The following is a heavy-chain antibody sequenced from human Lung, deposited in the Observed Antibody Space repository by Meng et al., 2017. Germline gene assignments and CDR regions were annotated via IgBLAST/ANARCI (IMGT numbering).Heavy chain of an antibody. D-gene: IGHD4-11*01. CDR1: GVSFSDYY. CDR3: ARGPTTMAHDFDY. CDR2: INHSGST. J-gene: IGHJ4*02. V-gene: IGHV4-34*01. Sequence: QVQLQQWGAGLLKPSETLSLTCVVSGVSFSDYYWSWIRPPPGKGLEWIGEINHSGSTNYNPSLESRATISVDTSQNNLSLKLSSVTAADSAVYYCARGPTTMAHDFDYWGQGTLVTVSS.